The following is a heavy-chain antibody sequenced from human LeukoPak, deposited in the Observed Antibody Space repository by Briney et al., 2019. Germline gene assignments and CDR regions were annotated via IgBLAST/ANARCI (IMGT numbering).Heavy chain of an antibody. CDR1: GGSISSYY. CDR3: ARATTTFDD. V-gene: IGHV4-59*01. J-gene: IGHJ4*02. CDR2: ISDSGST. D-gene: IGHD4-11*01. Sequence: SETLSLTCSASGGSISSYYWSWIRQPPGKGPEWIGYISDSGSTNYKPSLKSRVTISLDTSKNQFTLRLTSVTTADPAVYFCARATTTFDDWGPGTLVTVSS.